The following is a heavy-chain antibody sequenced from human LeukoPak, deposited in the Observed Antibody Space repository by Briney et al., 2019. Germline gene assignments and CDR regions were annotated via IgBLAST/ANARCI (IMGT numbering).Heavy chain of an antibody. Sequence: PGRSLRLSCAASGFTFDDYAMHWVRQAPGKGLEWVSGISWNSGSIGYADSVKGRFTISRDNAKNSLYLQMNSLRAEDTALYYCAKDGRYCSGGSCYYFDYWGQGTLVTVSS. CDR2: ISWNSGSI. CDR3: AKDGRYCSGGSCYYFDY. J-gene: IGHJ4*02. D-gene: IGHD2-15*01. V-gene: IGHV3-9*01. CDR1: GFTFDDYA.